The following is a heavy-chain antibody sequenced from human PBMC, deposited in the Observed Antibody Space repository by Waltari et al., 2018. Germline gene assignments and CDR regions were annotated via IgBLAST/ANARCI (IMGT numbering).Heavy chain of an antibody. J-gene: IGHJ5*02. CDR2: IKRSSDGGAA. D-gene: IGHD2-2*01. CDR1: GFDFFDTW. CDR3: ITDPANAYVRWFDP. Sequence: EVQLVESGGGLVKPGGSLRLSCAAPGFDFFDTWMSRVRQAPGKGLEWVGRIKRSSDGGAAEYAAPVNGRFIISRDDSSSTLYLQMNSLKSEDTAVYYCITDPANAYVRWFDPWGQGTLVTVSS. V-gene: IGHV3-15*01.